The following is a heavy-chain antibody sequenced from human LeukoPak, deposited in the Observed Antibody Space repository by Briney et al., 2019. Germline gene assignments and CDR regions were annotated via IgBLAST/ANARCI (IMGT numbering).Heavy chain of an antibody. CDR3: ARGRAGNTRIPMVRGVADY. Sequence: SETLSLTCAVYGGSFSGYYWSWIRQPPGKGLEWIGEINHSGSTNYNPSLKSRVTISVDTSKNQFSLKLSSVTAADTAVYYCARGRAGNTRIPMVRGVADYWGQGTLVTVSS. D-gene: IGHD3-10*01. CDR2: INHSGST. J-gene: IGHJ4*02. CDR1: GGSFSGYY. V-gene: IGHV4-34*01.